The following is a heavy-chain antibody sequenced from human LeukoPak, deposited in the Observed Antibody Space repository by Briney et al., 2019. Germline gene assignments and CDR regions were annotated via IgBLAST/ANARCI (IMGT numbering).Heavy chain of an antibody. CDR3: ARLGYYYGSGSPY. Sequence: GGSLRLSCAASGFSSSSYNMNWVRQAPGKGLEWVSSMTGSSSYIYYADSVKGRFTTSRDNAKNSLYLQMNSLRAEDTAVYYCARLGYYYGSGSPYWGQGTLVTVSS. CDR2: MTGSSSYI. J-gene: IGHJ4*02. D-gene: IGHD3-10*01. CDR1: GFSSSSYN. V-gene: IGHV3-21*06.